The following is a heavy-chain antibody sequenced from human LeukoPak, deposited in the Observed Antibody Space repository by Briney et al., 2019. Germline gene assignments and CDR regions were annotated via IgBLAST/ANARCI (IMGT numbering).Heavy chain of an antibody. CDR2: ISNDGSCT. J-gene: IGHJ5*02. V-gene: IGHV3-23*01. Sequence: GGSLRLSCATSGFIFNSYTMNWVRQAPGKGLEWVSSISNDGSCTNYADFVKGRFTISRDNSKNTLFLQMNSLRAEDTALYYCAKGSSGYFVDLWGQGTLVTVSS. CDR3: AKGSSGYFVDL. D-gene: IGHD3-22*01. CDR1: GFIFNSYT.